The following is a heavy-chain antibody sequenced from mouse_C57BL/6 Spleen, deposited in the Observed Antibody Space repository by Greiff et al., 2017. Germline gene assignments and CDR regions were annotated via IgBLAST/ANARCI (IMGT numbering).Heavy chain of an antibody. CDR3: AREGSYDYAMDY. CDR1: GYSITSGYY. CDR2: ISYDGSN. D-gene: IGHD1-1*02. V-gene: IGHV3-6*01. J-gene: IGHJ4*01. Sequence: EVQVVESGPGLVKPSQSLSLTCSVTGYSITSGYYWNWIRQFPGNKLEWMGYISYDGSNNYNPSLKNRISITRDTSKNQFFLKLNSVTTEDTATYYCAREGSYDYAMDYWGQGTSVTVSS.